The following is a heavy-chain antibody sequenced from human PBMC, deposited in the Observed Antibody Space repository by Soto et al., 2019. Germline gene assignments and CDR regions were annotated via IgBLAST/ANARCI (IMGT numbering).Heavy chain of an antibody. J-gene: IGHJ4*02. D-gene: IGHD3-9*01. CDR1: GGSISSGDYY. V-gene: IGHV4-30-4*01. CDR3: ARAPRPHYDILTGYSFELYYFDY. Sequence: SETLSLTCTVSGGSISSGDYYWSWIRQPPGKGLEWIGYIYYSGSTYYNPSLKSRVTISVDTSKNQFSLKLNSVTAADTAVYYCARAPRPHYDILTGYSFELYYFDYWGQGTLVTVSS. CDR2: IYYSGST.